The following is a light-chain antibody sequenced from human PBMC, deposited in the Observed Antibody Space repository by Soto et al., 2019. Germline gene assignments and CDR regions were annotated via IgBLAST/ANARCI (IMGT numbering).Light chain of an antibody. Sequence: EIMLTQSPVTLSLSPGEGATLSCRASQSVAGSYLAWYQQKPGRTPRLLIYGASNRATGIPDRFSGSGSGTDFTLTISRLEPEDLAVYYCQQYDGSVWTFGQGTKVDIK. CDR2: GAS. V-gene: IGKV3-20*01. CDR1: QSVAGSY. J-gene: IGKJ1*01. CDR3: QQYDGSVWT.